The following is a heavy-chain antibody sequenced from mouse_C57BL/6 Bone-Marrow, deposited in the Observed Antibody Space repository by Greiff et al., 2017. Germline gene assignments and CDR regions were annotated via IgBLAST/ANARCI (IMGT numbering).Heavy chain of an antibody. D-gene: IGHD1-1*01. CDR3: TRERDYGSSSAWFAY. Sequence: DVQLQESGEGLVKPGGSLKLSCAASGFTFSSYAMSWVRQTPEKRLEWVAYISSGGDYIYYADTVKGRFTISRDNARNTLYLQMSSLKSEDTAMYYCTRERDYGSSSAWFAYWGQGTLVTVSA. CDR2: ISSGGDYI. CDR1: GFTFSSYA. V-gene: IGHV5-9-1*02. J-gene: IGHJ3*01.